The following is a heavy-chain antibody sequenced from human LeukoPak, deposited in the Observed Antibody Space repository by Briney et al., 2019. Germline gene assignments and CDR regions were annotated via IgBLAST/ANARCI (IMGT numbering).Heavy chain of an antibody. D-gene: IGHD3-22*01. CDR3: AKAHYYYDSSGYSTSQFDY. V-gene: IGHV3-23*01. CDR2: ISGSGGST. J-gene: IGHJ4*02. Sequence: PGGSLRLSCAASGFTFSIYAMSWVRQAPGEGLEWVSAISGSGGSTYYADSVKGRFTISRDNSKNTLYLQMNSLRAEDTAVYYCAKAHYYYDSSGYSTSQFDYWGQGTLVTVSS. CDR1: GFTFSIYA.